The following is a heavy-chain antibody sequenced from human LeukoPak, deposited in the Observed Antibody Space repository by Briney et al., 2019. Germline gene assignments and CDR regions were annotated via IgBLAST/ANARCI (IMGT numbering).Heavy chain of an antibody. Sequence: GGSLRLSCAASGFTFSSYSMNWVRQAPGKGLEWVSSISSSSSYIYYADSVKGRFTISRDNAKNSLYLQMNSLGAEDTAVYYCARELDTEYSSSWWDWGQGTLVTVSS. CDR2: ISSSSSYI. D-gene: IGHD6-13*01. CDR3: ARELDTEYSSSWWD. V-gene: IGHV3-21*01. CDR1: GFTFSSYS. J-gene: IGHJ4*02.